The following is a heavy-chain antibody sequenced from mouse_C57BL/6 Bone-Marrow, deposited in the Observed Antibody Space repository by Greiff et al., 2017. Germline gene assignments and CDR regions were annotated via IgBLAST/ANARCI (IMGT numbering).Heavy chain of an antibody. CDR1: GFNIKDDY. Sequence: VQLQQSGAELVRPGASVKLSCTASGFNIKDDYMHWVQQRPEQGLEWIGWIDPENGDTEYASKFQGKATITADTSSNTAYLQLSSLTSEDTAVYYCTDPIYDGYYFDVWGTGTTVTVSS. D-gene: IGHD2-3*01. V-gene: IGHV14-4*01. CDR3: TDPIYDGYYFDV. J-gene: IGHJ1*03. CDR2: IDPENGDT.